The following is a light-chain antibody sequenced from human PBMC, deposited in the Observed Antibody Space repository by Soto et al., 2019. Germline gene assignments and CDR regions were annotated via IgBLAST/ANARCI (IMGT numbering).Light chain of an antibody. CDR2: DAS. J-gene: IGKJ5*01. V-gene: IGKV1-5*01. CDR3: QQRSIWPIT. CDR1: QSISSW. Sequence: GDRVPITCQASQSISSWLAWYQQKPGKAPKLLIYDASSLESGVPSRFSGSGSGTEFTLTINSLQSEDFAVYYCQQRSIWPITFGQGRLLAIK.